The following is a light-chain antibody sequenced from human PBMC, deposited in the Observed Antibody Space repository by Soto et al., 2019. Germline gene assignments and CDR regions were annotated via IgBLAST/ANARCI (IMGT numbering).Light chain of an antibody. J-gene: IGLJ3*02. CDR1: TRDVGAYNL. V-gene: IGLV2-14*01. CDR2: EVR. CDR3: SAYTARSTLV. Sequence: QSVLTQPASVSGSAGQSITIFCSGTTRDVGAYNLVSWYQQHPGTAPKLIIYEVRNRPSGISSRFSGSRSGNTASLTISGLQPEDEGDDYCSAYTARSTLVFGGGTKVTVL.